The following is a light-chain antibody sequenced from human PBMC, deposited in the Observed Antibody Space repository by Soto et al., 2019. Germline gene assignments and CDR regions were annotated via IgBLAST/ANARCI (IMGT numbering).Light chain of an antibody. J-gene: IGKJ4*01. CDR2: DTS. CDR3: QQRANWPLT. Sequence: EIVLTPSPATLSLSPVERATLSCRASQSVINYLAWYQQTPGQAPRLLIYDTSNRATGIPARFSGSGSGTDFTLIISSLEPEDFAVYYCQQRANWPLTFGGGTKVDIK. CDR1: QSVINY. V-gene: IGKV3-11*01.